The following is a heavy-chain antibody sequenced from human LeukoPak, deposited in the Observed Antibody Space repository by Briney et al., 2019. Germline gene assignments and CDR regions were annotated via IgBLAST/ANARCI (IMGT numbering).Heavy chain of an antibody. J-gene: IGHJ6*03. Sequence: PGGSLRLSCAASGFTFSSYEMNWVRQAPGKGLEWVSSSSSSSSYIYYADSIKGRFTISRDNAKNSLYLQMNSLRAEDTAVYYCSRDSDSSGWLDYYMDVWGKGTTVTISS. CDR2: SSSSSSYI. CDR1: GFTFSSYE. V-gene: IGHV3-21*01. D-gene: IGHD6-19*01. CDR3: SRDSDSSGWLDYYMDV.